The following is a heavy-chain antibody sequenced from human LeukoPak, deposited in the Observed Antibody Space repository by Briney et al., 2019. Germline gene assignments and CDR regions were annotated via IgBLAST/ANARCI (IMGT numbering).Heavy chain of an antibody. V-gene: IGHV3-21*01. CDR3: ASWYSSGPGSYFDY. Sequence: AGGSLRLSCAASGFTFSSYSMNWVRQAPGKGLEWVSSISRSSNYIYYADSVKGRFTISRDNAKNSLYLQMNSLRAEDTAVYYCASWYSSGPGSYFDYWGQGTLVTVSS. D-gene: IGHD6-19*01. J-gene: IGHJ4*02. CDR2: ISRSSNYI. CDR1: GFTFSSYS.